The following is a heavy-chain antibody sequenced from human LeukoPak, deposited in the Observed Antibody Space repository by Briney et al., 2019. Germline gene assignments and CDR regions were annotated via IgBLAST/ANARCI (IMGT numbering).Heavy chain of an antibody. CDR1: GGTFSSYA. CDR2: INTNTGNP. D-gene: IGHD6-13*01. V-gene: IGHV7-4-1*02. Sequence: ASVKVSCKASGGTFSSYAISWVRQAPGQGLEWMGWINTNTGNPTYAQGFTGRFVFSLDTSVSTAYLQISSLKAEDTAVYYCARTPYSSSWYNYYYYMDVWGKGTTVTVSS. CDR3: ARTPYSSSWYNYYYYMDV. J-gene: IGHJ6*03.